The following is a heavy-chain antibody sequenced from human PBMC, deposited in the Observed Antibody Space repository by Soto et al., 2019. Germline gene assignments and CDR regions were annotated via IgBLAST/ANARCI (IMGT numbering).Heavy chain of an antibody. D-gene: IGHD3-16*01. CDR1: GFTFSSYA. V-gene: IGHV3-23*01. Sequence: EVQLLESGGDVVRPGGSLRLSCAASGFTFSSYAMGWVRQAPGKGLEWVAGVSRAGTYTFYADSVRGRFSISRDNSRDTVYLYMNALRGDDSAVYFCVKYTVTEDLGESWGQGTLVSVSS. J-gene: IGHJ5*02. CDR2: VSRAGTYT. CDR3: VKYTVTEDLGES.